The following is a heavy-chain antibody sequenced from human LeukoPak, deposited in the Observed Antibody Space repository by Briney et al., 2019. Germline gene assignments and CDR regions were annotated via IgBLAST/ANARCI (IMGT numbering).Heavy chain of an antibody. CDR3: AREGPRWRGPFDI. D-gene: IGHD4-23*01. CDR1: GFSLSNYW. CDR2: VKSDESDI. Sequence: GGSLRLSCAASGFSLSNYWMHWVRQAPGKGLVWVSHVKSDESDINYADSVKGRFAISGDSAKNTLYLQMNSLRADDTAVYYCAREGPRWRGPFDIWGPGTMVIVSS. V-gene: IGHV3-74*01. J-gene: IGHJ3*02.